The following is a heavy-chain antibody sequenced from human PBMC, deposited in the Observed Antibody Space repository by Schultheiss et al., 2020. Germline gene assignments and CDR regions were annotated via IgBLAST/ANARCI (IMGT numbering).Heavy chain of an antibody. CDR3: TRPHTGRCCSDGFDI. CDR2: FHYSGST. V-gene: IGHV4-59*12. D-gene: IGHD2-15*01. Sequence: SETLSLTCTVSGGSIRSDFWRWIRQPPGKGLEWIGYFHYSGSTYYIPSLMSPVTISVDTSKNQFSLEVTSVTAADTAVYHCTRPHTGRCCSDGFDIWGQGTTVTVAS. J-gene: IGHJ3*02. CDR1: GGSIRSDF.